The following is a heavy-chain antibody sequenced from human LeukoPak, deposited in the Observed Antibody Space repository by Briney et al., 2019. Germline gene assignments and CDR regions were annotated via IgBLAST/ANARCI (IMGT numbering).Heavy chain of an antibody. J-gene: IGHJ6*03. CDR2: ISSSSSTI. CDR1: GFSFSS. V-gene: IGHV3-48*04. CDR3: ARWAYYMDV. Sequence: GGSLRLSCAASGFSFSSMNWVRQAPGKGLEWVSYISSSSSTIYYADSVKGRFTMSRDNAKNSLYLQMNSLRAEDTAVYYCARWAYYMDVWGKGTTVTVS.